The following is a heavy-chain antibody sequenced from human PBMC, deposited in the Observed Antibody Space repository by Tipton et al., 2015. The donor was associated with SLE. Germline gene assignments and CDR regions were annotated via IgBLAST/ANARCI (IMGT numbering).Heavy chain of an antibody. CDR1: GYTFTSYD. CDR2: MNPNSGNT. Sequence: QVQLVQSGAEVKKPGAAVKVSCKASGYTFTSYDINWVRQATGQGLEWMGWMNPNSGNTGYAQKLQGRVTITTNTSISTSYMERTSLTSEDAAVYYCARGRMGTLTDAFDIWGQGTMVTVSS. J-gene: IGHJ3*02. CDR3: ARGRMGTLTDAFDI. D-gene: IGHD1-1*01. V-gene: IGHV1-8*01.